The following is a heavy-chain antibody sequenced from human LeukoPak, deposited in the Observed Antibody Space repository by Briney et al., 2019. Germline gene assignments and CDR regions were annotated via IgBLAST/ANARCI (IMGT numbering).Heavy chain of an antibody. CDR1: GGSISSYY. V-gene: IGHV4-59*01. D-gene: IGHD6-19*01. CDR2: IYYSGST. J-gene: IGHJ5*02. CDR3: ARDSSGWSSWFDP. Sequence: PWETLSLTCTVSGGSISSYYWSWIRQPPGKGLEWIGYIYYSGSTNYNPSLKSRVTISVDTSKNQFSLNLSSVTAADTAVYYCARDSSGWSSWFDPWGQGTLVTVSS.